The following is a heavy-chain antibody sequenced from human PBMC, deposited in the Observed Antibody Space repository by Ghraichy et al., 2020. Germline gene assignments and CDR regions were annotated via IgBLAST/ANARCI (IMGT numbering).Heavy chain of an antibody. CDR2: IYRGGST. CDR1: GFTVSNNY. V-gene: IGHV3-53*01. J-gene: IGHJ4*02. Sequence: GGSLRLSCAASGFTVSNNYMSWVRQAPGRGLEWVSVIYRGGSTYYGDSVKGRFTVSRDISKNTLYLQMNNLRAEDTAFYYCARGRDGYGDFDFWGQGTLVTVSS. CDR3: ARGRDGYGDFDF. D-gene: IGHD5-12*01.